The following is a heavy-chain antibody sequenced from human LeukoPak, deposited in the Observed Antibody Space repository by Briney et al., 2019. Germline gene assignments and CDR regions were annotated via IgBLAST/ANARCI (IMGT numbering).Heavy chain of an antibody. V-gene: IGHV3-74*01. CDR3: ATGYISAYEY. J-gene: IGHJ4*02. CDR2: IKNDGVTT. CDR1: GFPFSSLW. Sequence: GSLKLSCAASGFPFSSLWMHWVRPAPGKGLVWVSLIKNDGVTTTYADFVKGRFTITRDNAKNTLYLQRNSLRAEDTAVYYGATGYISAYEYWGRGSLVTVSS. D-gene: IGHD1-1*01.